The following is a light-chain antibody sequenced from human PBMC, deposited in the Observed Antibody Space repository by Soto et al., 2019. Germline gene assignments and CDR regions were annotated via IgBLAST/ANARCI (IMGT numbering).Light chain of an antibody. CDR3: SSYTTSSTLE. V-gene: IGLV2-14*01. Sequence: QSALTQPASVSGSPGQSITISCTGTSSDIGAYNYVSWYQQHSGKTPKLMIYGVTNRPSGVSNRFSGSKSGSTASLTISGLQAEDEADYYCSSYTTSSTLEFGGGTKLTVL. CDR1: SSDIGAYNY. J-gene: IGLJ2*01. CDR2: GVT.